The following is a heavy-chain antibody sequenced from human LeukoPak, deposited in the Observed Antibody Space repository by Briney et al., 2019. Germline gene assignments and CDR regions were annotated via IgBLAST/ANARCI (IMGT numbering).Heavy chain of an antibody. Sequence: SETLSLTCTVSGGSISSSSYYWGWIRQPPGKGLEWIGSIYYSGSTYYNPSLKSRVTISVDTSKNQFSLKLSSVTAADTAVYYCARGSIAVAGTRYYYGMDVWGQGTTVTVSS. CDR3: ARGSIAVAGTRYYYGMDV. CDR2: IYYSGST. V-gene: IGHV4-39*07. D-gene: IGHD6-19*01. CDR1: GGSISSSSYY. J-gene: IGHJ6*02.